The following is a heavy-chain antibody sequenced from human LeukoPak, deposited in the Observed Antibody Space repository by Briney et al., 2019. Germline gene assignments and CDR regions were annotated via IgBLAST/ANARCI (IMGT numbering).Heavy chain of an antibody. CDR2: ISYDGSNK. J-gene: IGHJ4*02. V-gene: IGHV3-30-3*01. D-gene: IGHD6-6*01. CDR3: ARGLAARPDYYFDY. Sequence: PGGSLRLSCAASGFTFSSYAMHWVRQAPGKGLEWVAVISYDGSNKYYADSVKGRFTISRDNSKNTLYLQMNSLRAEDTAVYYCARGLAARPDYYFDYWGQGTLVTVSS. CDR1: GFTFSSYA.